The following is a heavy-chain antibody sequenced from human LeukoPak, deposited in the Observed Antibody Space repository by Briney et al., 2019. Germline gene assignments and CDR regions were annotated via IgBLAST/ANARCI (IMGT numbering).Heavy chain of an antibody. V-gene: IGHV4-59*01. D-gene: IGHD3-3*02. CDR2: IYYSGST. CDR1: GGSISPYY. J-gene: IGHJ6*03. CDR3: ARAFYPGYYSYMAV. Sequence: SSETLSLTCTVSGGSISPYYWSWLRQPPGKGLEWIGYIYYSGSTNYNPSLKSRVTISVDTSKNQFSLKLSSVTAADTAVYYCARAFYPGYYSYMAVWGKGTTVTVSS.